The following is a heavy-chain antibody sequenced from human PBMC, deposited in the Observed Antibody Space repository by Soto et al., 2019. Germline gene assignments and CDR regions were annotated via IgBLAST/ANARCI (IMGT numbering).Heavy chain of an antibody. V-gene: IGHV3-53*01. CDR1: GFTISNNY. Sequence: PEEPLIVYCAASGFTISNNYLSWVRQAPGKGLEWVSVIFSADNTHYADSVKGRFTISRDNSKNTVFLQMNSLRAEDTAVYYCAITGAGYYIVWGQGTPVTVSS. J-gene: IGHJ4*02. CDR3: AITGAGYYIV. CDR2: IFSADNT. D-gene: IGHD3-3*01.